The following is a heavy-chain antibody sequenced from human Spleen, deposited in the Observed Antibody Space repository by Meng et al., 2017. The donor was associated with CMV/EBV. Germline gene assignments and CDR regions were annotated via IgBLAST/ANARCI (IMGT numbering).Heavy chain of an antibody. CDR2: IKSDGITT. CDR3: FWSGYYGDY. V-gene: IGHV3-74*01. CDR1: GFTFSSYW. J-gene: IGHJ4*02. Sequence: GESLKISCAASGFTFSSYWMHWVRQVPGKGLVWVSRIKSDGITTYYADSVKGRFTISRDNSKNTLYLQMNSLRAEDTAVYYCFWSGYYGDYWGQGTLVTVSS. D-gene: IGHD3-3*01.